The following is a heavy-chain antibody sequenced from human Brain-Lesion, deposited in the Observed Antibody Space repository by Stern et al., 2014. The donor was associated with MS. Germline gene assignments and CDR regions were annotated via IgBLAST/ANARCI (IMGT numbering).Heavy chain of an antibody. CDR1: GGSISSSSYY. D-gene: IGHD3-10*01. CDR3: AKLWLGELPESPFDY. J-gene: IGHJ4*02. CDR2: IYYRGST. V-gene: IGHV4-39*01. Sequence: QVQLQESGPGLVKPSETLSLTCTVSGGSISSSSYYWGWIRQPPGKGLEWIGSIYYRGSTYYNPSLQSRVTISMDTSKNQVSPRLSSVTAADTAVYFCAKLWLGELPESPFDYWGQGTLVTVSS.